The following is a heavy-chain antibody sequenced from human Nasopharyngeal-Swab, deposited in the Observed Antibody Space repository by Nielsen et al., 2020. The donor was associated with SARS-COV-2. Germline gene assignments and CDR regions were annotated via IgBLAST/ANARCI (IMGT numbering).Heavy chain of an antibody. Sequence: GESLKISCAASGLTLSSYWMSWVRQAPGKGLEWVANIKQDGSEKYYVDSVKGRFTISRDNAKNSLYLQMNSLRAEDTAVYYCARGGYCSSTSCYFGIQNRVDYWGQGTLVTVSS. CDR3: ARGGYCSSTSCYFGIQNRVDY. D-gene: IGHD2-2*01. J-gene: IGHJ4*02. CDR2: IKQDGSEK. V-gene: IGHV3-7*05. CDR1: GLTLSSYW.